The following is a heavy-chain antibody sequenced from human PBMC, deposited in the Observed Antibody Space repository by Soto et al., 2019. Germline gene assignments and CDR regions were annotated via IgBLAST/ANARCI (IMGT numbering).Heavy chain of an antibody. D-gene: IGHD3-3*01. CDR1: GYSFTTSW. J-gene: IGHJ3*02. V-gene: IGHV5-51*01. CDR3: ARIRSVDDAFDI. Sequence: GEFLKISCKGSGYSFTTSWIGWVRQMPGKGLEWMGIIYPGDSDTRYSPSFQGQVTISADKSISTAYLQWSSLKASDTAMYYCARIRSVDDAFDIWGQGTMVTVSS. CDR2: IYPGDSDT.